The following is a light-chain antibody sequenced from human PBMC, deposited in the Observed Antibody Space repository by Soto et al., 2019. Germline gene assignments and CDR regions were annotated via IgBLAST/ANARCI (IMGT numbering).Light chain of an antibody. CDR2: DVT. CDR3: SAHTVRSTGV. CDR1: SNDVGGDDY. V-gene: IGLV2-14*03. J-gene: IGLJ1*01. Sequence: QSALTQPASVSGSSGRSITISCTGSSNDVGGDDYVSWYQQYPGKAPKLMIYDVTNRPSGVSIRFSGSKSGNTASLTISGLQAEDAADYYCSAHTVRSTGVFGTGTKLTV.